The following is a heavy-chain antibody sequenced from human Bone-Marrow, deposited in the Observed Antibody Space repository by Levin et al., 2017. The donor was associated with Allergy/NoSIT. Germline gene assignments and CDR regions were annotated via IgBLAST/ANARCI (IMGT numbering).Heavy chain of an antibody. D-gene: IGHD2-8*02. V-gene: IGHV3-23*01. J-gene: IGHJ6*03. CDR1: GFSFSTYV. CDR2: ISGSGRKT. CDR3: AKDQKATVLEVYALVRNSMDV. Sequence: PGGSLRLSCAASGFSFSTYVMNWVRQAPGKGLEWVSGISGSGRKTYYADSVKGRFTISRDNSENTLYLQMNSLRPEDTAVYYCAKDQKATVLEVYALVRNSMDVWGKGTTVTVS.